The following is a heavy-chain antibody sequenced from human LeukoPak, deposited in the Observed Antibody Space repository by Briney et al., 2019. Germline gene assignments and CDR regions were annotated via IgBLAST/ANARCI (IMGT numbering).Heavy chain of an antibody. J-gene: IGHJ6*02. CDR2: INHNGNVN. CDR3: ARGGGLDD. CDR1: GFTFSRYW. D-gene: IGHD3-16*01. Sequence: GGSLRLSCAASGFTFSRYWMNWARQAPGKWMEVVASINHNGNVNYYVDCVKARFTNSRNNAKNSLNLQMSNLGADDSAGYFCARGGGLDDWGQGATVTVSS. V-gene: IGHV3-7*03.